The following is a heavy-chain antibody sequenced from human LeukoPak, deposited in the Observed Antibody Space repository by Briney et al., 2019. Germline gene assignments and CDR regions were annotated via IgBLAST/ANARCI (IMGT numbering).Heavy chain of an antibody. V-gene: IGHV1-2*02. J-gene: IGHJ5*02. D-gene: IGHD1-1*01. CDR3: ARDPPTGTTEWFDP. CDR1: GYTFTGYY. CDR2: INPNSGDT. Sequence: ASVKVSCKTSGYTFTGYYMHWVRQAPGQGLEWMGWINPNSGDTNYAQKFQGRVTMTRDTSITTAYMELSRLRSDDTAVYYCARDPPTGTTEWFDPWGQGTLVTVSS.